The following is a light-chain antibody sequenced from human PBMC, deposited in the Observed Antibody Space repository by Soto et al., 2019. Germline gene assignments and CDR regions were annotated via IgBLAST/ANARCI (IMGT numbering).Light chain of an antibody. Sequence: QSVLTQPPSVSGAPGQRVTISCTGSSSNIGAGYEVHWYQQLPGTAPKLLIYGNSNRPSGVPDRFSGSKSGTSASLAITGLQAEDEADYYCQSYDSSLSGSNVFGTGTQLTVL. CDR1: SSNIGAGYE. CDR2: GNS. V-gene: IGLV1-40*01. CDR3: QSYDSSLSGSNV. J-gene: IGLJ1*01.